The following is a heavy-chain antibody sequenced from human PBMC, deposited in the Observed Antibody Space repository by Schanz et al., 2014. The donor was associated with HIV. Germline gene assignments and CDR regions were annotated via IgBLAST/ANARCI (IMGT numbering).Heavy chain of an antibody. CDR3: AKDRNYYDDRYLGKGNYYYYYGMDV. V-gene: IGHV3-30*18. CDR1: GFTFSNYG. D-gene: IGHD3-16*01. J-gene: IGHJ6*02. CDR2: ISYDERNK. Sequence: QVQLVESGGGVVRPGKSLRLSCEASGFTFSNYGMHWVRQAPGKGLEWVAVISYDERNKKYGESVKGRFTISRENSKKTLYLQGKSLRVEDTAVYYCAKDRNYYDDRYLGKGNYYYYYGMDVWGQGTTVTVSS.